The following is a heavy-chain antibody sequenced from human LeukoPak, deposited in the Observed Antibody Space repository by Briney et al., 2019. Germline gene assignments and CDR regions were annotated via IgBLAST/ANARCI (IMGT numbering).Heavy chain of an antibody. CDR2: IYTSGST. V-gene: IGHV4-4*09. Sequence: SETLSLTCTVSGGSISSYYWSWIRQPPGKGLEWIGYIYTSGSTNYNPSLKSRVTISVDTSKNQLSLKLSSVTAADTAVYYCARHLVPAPDWYFDLWGRGTLVTVSS. CDR3: ARHLVPAPDWYFDL. J-gene: IGHJ2*01. D-gene: IGHD2-2*01. CDR1: GGSISSYY.